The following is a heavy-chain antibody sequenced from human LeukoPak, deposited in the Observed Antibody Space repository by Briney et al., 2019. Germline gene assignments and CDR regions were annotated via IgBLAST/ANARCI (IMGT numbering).Heavy chain of an antibody. D-gene: IGHD3-9*01. V-gene: IGHV4-34*01. CDR3: ARIRYFDWSYYYYYYMDV. J-gene: IGHJ6*03. CDR2: INHSGST. Sequence: SETLSLTCAVYGGSFSGYYWSWIRQPPGKWLEWIGEINHSGSTNYNPSLKSRVTISVDTSKNQFSLKLSSVTAADTAVYYCARIRYFDWSYYYYYYMDVWGKGTTVTVSS. CDR1: GGSFSGYY.